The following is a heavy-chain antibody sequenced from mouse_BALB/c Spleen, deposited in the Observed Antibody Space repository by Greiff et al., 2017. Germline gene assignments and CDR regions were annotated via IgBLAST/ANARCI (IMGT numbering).Heavy chain of an antibody. V-gene: IGHV14-3*02. Sequence: VHVKQSGAELVKPGASVKLSCTASGFNIKDTYMHWVKQRPEQGLEWIGRIDPANGNTKYDPKFQGKATITADTSSNTAYLQLSSLTSEDTAVYYCARYGITTKGGFDYWGQGTTLTVSS. D-gene: IGHD2-4*01. CDR2: IDPANGNT. CDR3: ARYGITTKGGFDY. J-gene: IGHJ2*01. CDR1: GFNIKDTY.